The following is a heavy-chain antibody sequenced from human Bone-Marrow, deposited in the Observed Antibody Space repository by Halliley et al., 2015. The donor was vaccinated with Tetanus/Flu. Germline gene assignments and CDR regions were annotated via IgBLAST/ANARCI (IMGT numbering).Heavy chain of an antibody. V-gene: IGHV1-69*19. J-gene: IGHJ4*02. CDR2: ITPFLDTT. Sequence: QLVQSGAEVKRPGSSVKVSCKATGGTFSDHVISWVRQAPGLGLEWMGRITPFLDTTKYGQKFQDRVTITADESTSTVYMELRSLSSEDPAVYYCSKADQFGDPFDFWGQGTLVTVSS. CDR3: SKADQFGDPFDF. CDR1: GGTFSDHV. D-gene: IGHD3-10*01.